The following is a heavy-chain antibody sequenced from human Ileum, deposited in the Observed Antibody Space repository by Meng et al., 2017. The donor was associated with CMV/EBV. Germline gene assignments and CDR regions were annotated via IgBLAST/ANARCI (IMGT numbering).Heavy chain of an antibody. CDR2: VKSEIDGATT. J-gene: IGHJ4*02. Sequence: GESLKISCAASGFTFSSYEMNWVRQAPGKGLEWVGRVKSEIDGATTDYAAPVKGRFTISRDDSKNTVYMQLNSLKSEDTGVYYCTTGGVVGSWGQGTLVTVSS. CDR3: TTGGVVGS. D-gene: IGHD2-21*01. CDR1: GFTFSSYE. V-gene: IGHV3-15*01.